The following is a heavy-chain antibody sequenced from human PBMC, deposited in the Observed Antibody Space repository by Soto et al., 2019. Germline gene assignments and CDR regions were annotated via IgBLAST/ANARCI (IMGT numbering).Heavy chain of an antibody. Sequence: PGGSLRLSCTASGFTFGDYAVSWFRQAPGKGLEWVGFIRSKAYGGTTEYAASVKGRFTISRDDSKSIAYLQMNSLKTEDTAVYYCTADLYDAFDIWGQGTMVTVSS. CDR2: IRSKAYGGTT. J-gene: IGHJ3*02. V-gene: IGHV3-49*03. CDR3: TADLYDAFDI. CDR1: GFTFGDYA.